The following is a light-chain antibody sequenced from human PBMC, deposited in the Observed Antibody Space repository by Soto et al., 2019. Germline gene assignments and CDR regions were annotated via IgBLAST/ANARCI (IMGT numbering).Light chain of an antibody. Sequence: EIVMTQSPATLSVSPGERATLSCRASQSVSSNLAWYHQKPGQAPRLLIYGASTRGTGIPARFSGSGSGTEFTLTISSLQSEDFAVYYCQQYNNWPPGTFGQGTKVEIK. V-gene: IGKV3-15*01. CDR1: QSVSSN. J-gene: IGKJ1*01. CDR3: QQYNNWPPGT. CDR2: GAS.